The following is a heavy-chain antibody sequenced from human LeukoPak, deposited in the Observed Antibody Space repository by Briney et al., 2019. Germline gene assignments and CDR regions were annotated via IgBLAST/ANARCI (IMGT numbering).Heavy chain of an antibody. V-gene: IGHV1-69*13. CDR3: ARIQIAARPGYYYYGMDV. Sequence: ASVKVSCTASGGTFSSYAISWVRQAPGQGLEWMGGIIPIFGTANYAQKSQGRVTITADESTSTAYMELSSLRSEDTAVYYCARIQIAARPGYYYYGMDVWGQGTTVTVSS. CDR1: GGTFSSYA. CDR2: IIPIFGTA. D-gene: IGHD6-6*01. J-gene: IGHJ6*02.